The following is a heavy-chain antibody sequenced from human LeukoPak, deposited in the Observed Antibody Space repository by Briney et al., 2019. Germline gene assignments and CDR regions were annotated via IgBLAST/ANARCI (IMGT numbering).Heavy chain of an antibody. Sequence: SETLSLTCTVSGGSINSYYWSWIRQPPGKGLEWIGSIYYSGSTYYNPSLKSRVTISVDTSKNQFSLKLSSVTAADTAVYYCARFPITASYGGNSFFDYWGQGTLVTVSS. CDR1: GGSINSYY. J-gene: IGHJ4*02. D-gene: IGHD4-23*01. CDR3: ARFPITASYGGNSFFDY. V-gene: IGHV4-59*12. CDR2: IYYSGST.